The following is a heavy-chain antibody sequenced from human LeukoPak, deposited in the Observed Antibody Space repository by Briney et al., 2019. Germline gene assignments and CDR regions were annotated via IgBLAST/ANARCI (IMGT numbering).Heavy chain of an antibody. V-gene: IGHV4-34*01. CDR1: GGSFSGYY. D-gene: IGHD3-16*02. CDR2: INHSGST. Sequence: SETLSLTCAVYGGSFSGYYWSWIRQPPGKGLEWIGEINHSGSTNYNPSLKSRVTISVDTSKNQFSLKLSSVTAADTAVYYCARQWRSKRGVITYYYYYYYMDVWGKGTTVTISS. J-gene: IGHJ6*03. CDR3: ARQWRSKRGVITYYYYYYYMDV.